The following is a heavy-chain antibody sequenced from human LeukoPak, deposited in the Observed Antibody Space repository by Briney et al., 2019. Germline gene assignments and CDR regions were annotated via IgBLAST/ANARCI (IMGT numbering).Heavy chain of an antibody. CDR2: IYHSGST. V-gene: IGHV4-30-2*01. CDR3: ARAACSSTSCYYFDY. Sequence: SETLSLTCAVSGGSISSGGYSWSWIRQPPGKGLEWIGYIYHSGSTYYNPSLKSRVTISVDRSKNQFSLKLSSVTAADTAVYYCARAACSSTSCYYFDYWGQGTPVTVSS. CDR1: GGSISSGGYS. J-gene: IGHJ4*02. D-gene: IGHD2-2*01.